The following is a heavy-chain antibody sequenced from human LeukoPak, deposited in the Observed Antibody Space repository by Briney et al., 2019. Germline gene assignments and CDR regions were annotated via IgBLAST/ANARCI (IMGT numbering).Heavy chain of an antibody. J-gene: IGHJ6*02. CDR3: ARHDTAMATDYGMDV. V-gene: IGHV3-11*01. Sequence: GGSLRLSCAASGFTLSDYYMSWIRQAPGKGLEWVSYISSRGSTIYYADSVKGRFTISRDNAKNSLYLQMNSLRAEDTAVYYCARHDTAMATDYGMDVWGQGTTVTVSS. D-gene: IGHD5-18*01. CDR2: ISSRGSTI. CDR1: GFTLSDYY.